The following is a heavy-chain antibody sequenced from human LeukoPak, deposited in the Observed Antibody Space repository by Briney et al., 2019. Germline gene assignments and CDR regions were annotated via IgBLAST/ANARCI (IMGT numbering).Heavy chain of an antibody. CDR3: ARQNYDEVNYYYYGLDV. V-gene: IGHV4-30-4*01. Sequence: SQTLSLTCTVSGGSISSGDYYWSWIRQPPGKGLEWIGYIYYRGSTDYNPSLKSRVTISVDTSKNQFSLKLSSVTAADTAVYYCARQNYDEVNYYYYGLDVWGQGTTVTVSS. J-gene: IGHJ6*02. CDR1: GGSISSGDYY. CDR2: IYYRGST. D-gene: IGHD3-3*01.